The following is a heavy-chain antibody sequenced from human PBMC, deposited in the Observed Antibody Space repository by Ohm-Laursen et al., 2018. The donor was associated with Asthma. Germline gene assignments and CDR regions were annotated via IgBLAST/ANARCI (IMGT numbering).Heavy chain of an antibody. CDR2: IYYSGST. CDR1: GASISSGGYY. D-gene: IGHD6-19*01. J-gene: IGHJ4*02. Sequence: TLSLTCTVSGASISSGGYYWSWIRQHPGKGLEWIGYIYYSGSTYYNPSLKSRVTISVDTSKNQSSLKLSSMTAADTAVYYCAREQWRYYFDYWGQGTLVTVSS. V-gene: IGHV4-31*03. CDR3: AREQWRYYFDY.